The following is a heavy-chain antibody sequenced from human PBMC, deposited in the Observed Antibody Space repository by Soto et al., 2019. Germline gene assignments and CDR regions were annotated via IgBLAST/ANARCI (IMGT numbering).Heavy chain of an antibody. CDR2: IYYSGST. D-gene: IGHD6-19*01. J-gene: IGHJ3*02. CDR3: ARDYHSGGAFDI. Sequence: SETLSLTCTVSGGSISSYYWSWIRQPPGKGLEWIGYIYYSGSTNYNPSIKSRVTISVDTSKNQFSLKLSSVTAADTAVYYCARDYHSGGAFDIWGQGTMVTVSS. V-gene: IGHV4-59*01. CDR1: GGSISSYY.